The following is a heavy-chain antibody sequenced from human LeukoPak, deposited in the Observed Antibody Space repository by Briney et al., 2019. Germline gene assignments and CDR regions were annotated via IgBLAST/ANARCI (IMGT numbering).Heavy chain of an antibody. Sequence: GGSLRLSCAASRFTLSNYWMHWVRQAPGKGLVWVSRINSDGSSTGYADSVKGRFTISRDNAKNSLYLQMNSLRDEDTAVYHCARRMTASVMNDFDIWGQGSVVTVSS. V-gene: IGHV3-74*01. D-gene: IGHD2-21*02. J-gene: IGHJ3*02. CDR1: RFTLSNYW. CDR2: INSDGSST. CDR3: ARRMTASVMNDFDI.